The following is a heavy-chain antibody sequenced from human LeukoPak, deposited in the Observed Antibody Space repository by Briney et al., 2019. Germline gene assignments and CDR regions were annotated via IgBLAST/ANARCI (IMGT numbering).Heavy chain of an antibody. CDR3: ARGRRGSGRRYWFDP. D-gene: IGHD3-10*01. CDR1: GGSFSGYY. J-gene: IGHJ5*02. CDR2: INHSGST. V-gene: IGHV4-34*01. Sequence: SETLSLTCAVYGGSFSGYYWSWIRQPPGKGLEWIGEINHSGSTNYNPSLKSRVTISVDTSKNQFSLKLSSVTAADTAVYYCARGRRGSGRRYWFDPWGQGTLVTVSS.